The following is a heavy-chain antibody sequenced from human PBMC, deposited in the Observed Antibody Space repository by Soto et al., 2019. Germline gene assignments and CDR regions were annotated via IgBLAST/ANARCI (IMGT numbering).Heavy chain of an antibody. V-gene: IGHV3-30*18. CDR1: GFTFSDYA. J-gene: IGHJ4*02. Sequence: VQLVESGGGVVQPGRSLRLSCAASGFTFSDYAMHWVRQAPGKGLEWVAVVSHDGRNTHYADSVKGRFTISRDSSKNTVSLEMTSLRAEDTAGYYCAKGGRQWLVTSDFIYWGQGVLVTVSS. CDR3: AKGGRQWLVTSDFIY. CDR2: VSHDGRNT. D-gene: IGHD6-19*01.